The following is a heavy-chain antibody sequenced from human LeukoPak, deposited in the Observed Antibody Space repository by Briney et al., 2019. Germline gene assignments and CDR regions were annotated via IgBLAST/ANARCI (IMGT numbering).Heavy chain of an antibody. CDR3: AKHRGSSGADARPAEY. CDR2: IYHSGST. J-gene: IGHJ4*02. Sequence: PSETLSLTCTVSGYSISSGYYWGWIRQPPGKGLEWIGSIYHSGSTYYNPSLKSRVTISVDTSKNQFSLKLSSVTAADTAVYYCAKHRGSSGADARPAEYWGQGTLVTVSS. CDR1: GYSISSGYY. D-gene: IGHD5-12*01. V-gene: IGHV4-38-2*02.